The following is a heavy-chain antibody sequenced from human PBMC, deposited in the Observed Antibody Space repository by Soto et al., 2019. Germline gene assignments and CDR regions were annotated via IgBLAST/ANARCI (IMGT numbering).Heavy chain of an antibody. CDR3: ADLIGSGYYAGYFQH. J-gene: IGHJ1*01. CDR1: GGTFSSYA. D-gene: IGHD3-22*01. CDR2: IIPIFGTA. Sequence: GASVKVSCKASGGTFSSYAISWVRQAPGQGLEWMGGIIPIFGTANYAQKFQGRVTITADESTSTAYMELSSLRSEDTAVYYCADLIGSGYYAGYFQHWGQGTLVTVSS. V-gene: IGHV1-69*13.